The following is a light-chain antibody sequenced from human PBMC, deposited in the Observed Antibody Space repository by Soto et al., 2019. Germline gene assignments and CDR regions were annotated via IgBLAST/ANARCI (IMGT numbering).Light chain of an antibody. CDR2: WAS. J-gene: IGKJ3*01. Sequence: DIVMTQSPDSLAVSLGERATINCKSSQSVLRTSNDKNSLSWYQQKPGQPPKLLIYWASTRESGVPDRFSGSGSGTDFTLTISSLQAEDVAVYYCQQLNTYPFTFGPGTKVDIK. CDR1: QSVLRTSNDKNS. V-gene: IGKV4-1*01. CDR3: QQLNTYPFT.